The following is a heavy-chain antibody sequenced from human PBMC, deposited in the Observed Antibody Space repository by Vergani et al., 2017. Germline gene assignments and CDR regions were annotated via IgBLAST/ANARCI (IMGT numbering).Heavy chain of an antibody. CDR1: DSSIMTNPY. CDR2: IHHSGDT. CDR3: ARHRGSGGFFPSSYFDGNDV. D-gene: IGHD3-10*01. V-gene: IGHV4-38-2*01. Sequence: QVQLQESGPGLVKPSETLTLTCDVSDSSIMTNPYWGWFRQSPGKGLEWIGCIHHSGDTHYNSSLKSRVSISIVSRSKFSLSLTSVTAADTAIYYCARHRGSGGFFPSSYFDGNDVWGHGTTVTVSS. J-gene: IGHJ6*02.